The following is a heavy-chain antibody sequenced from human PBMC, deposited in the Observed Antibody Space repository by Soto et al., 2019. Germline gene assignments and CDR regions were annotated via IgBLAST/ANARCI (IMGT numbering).Heavy chain of an antibody. CDR1: GYTFTRYG. J-gene: IGHJ3*02. Sequence: QVLLVQSGAEVKKPGASVKVSCKASGYTFTRYGITWVRQAPGQGLEWMGWISGYTGHTNTAQKLQGRVTMTTDTSTSTAYMELRSLKSDDTAVYYCARRHGLGAFDIWGQGTMVTVSS. CDR2: ISGYTGHT. V-gene: IGHV1-18*04. D-gene: IGHD3-10*01. CDR3: ARRHGLGAFDI.